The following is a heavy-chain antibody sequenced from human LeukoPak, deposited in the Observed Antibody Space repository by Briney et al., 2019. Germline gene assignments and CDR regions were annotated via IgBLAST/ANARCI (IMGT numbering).Heavy chain of an antibody. CDR2: IYYSGST. D-gene: IGHD1-14*01. CDR1: GGSISSYY. J-gene: IGHJ4*02. V-gene: IGHV4-59*01. CDR3: AGAYIYHNRARYGPIDY. Sequence: SETLSLTCTVSGGSISSYYWSWVRQPPGKGLEWIGYIYYSGSTNYNPSLKSRVTISVDTSKNQFSLKLSSVTAADTAVYCCAGAYIYHNRARYGPIDYWGQGTLVTVSS.